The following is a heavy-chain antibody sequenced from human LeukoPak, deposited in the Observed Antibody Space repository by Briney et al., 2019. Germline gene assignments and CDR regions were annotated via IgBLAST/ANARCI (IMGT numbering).Heavy chain of an antibody. CDR2: TYPGDSDT. D-gene: IGHD1-14*01. CDR3: ARTETLRGHPENWFDP. Sequence: GESLKISCKGSGYSFTSYWIGWVRQMPGKGLEWMGITYPGDSDTRYSPSFQGQVTISADKSISTAYLQWSSLKASDTAMYYCARTETLRGHPENWFDPWGQGTLVTVSS. J-gene: IGHJ5*02. V-gene: IGHV5-51*01. CDR1: GYSFTSYW.